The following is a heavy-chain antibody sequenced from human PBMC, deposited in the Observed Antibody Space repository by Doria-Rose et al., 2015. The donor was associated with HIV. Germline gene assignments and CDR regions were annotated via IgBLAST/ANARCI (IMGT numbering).Heavy chain of an antibody. D-gene: IGHD3-3*01. CDR3: ARMGSYRELDY. V-gene: IGHV4-30-4*01. CDR2: TYYTGTS. J-gene: IGHJ4*02. CDR1: GASVSSRGYY. Sequence: VSGASVSSRGYYWNWIRQVPGKGLESLGYTYYTGTSDYSPSLKSRLNMAVDTSKSQFSLKLSFVTVADTAVYYCARMGSYRELDYWGQGALVIVSA.